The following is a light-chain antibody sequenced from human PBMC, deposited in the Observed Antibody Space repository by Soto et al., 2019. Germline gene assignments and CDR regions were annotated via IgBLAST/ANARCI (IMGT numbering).Light chain of an antibody. Sequence: ELVLTQSPGTLSLSPGERATLSCRASHTISSSYFAWYQQKPGQAPRLLMYGISRRATGIPDRFSGSGSGTDFTLTITRLEPEDFAVYYCQQYVTSSPRTFGQGTKVEFK. J-gene: IGKJ1*01. V-gene: IGKV3-20*01. CDR2: GIS. CDR3: QQYVTSSPRT. CDR1: HTISSSY.